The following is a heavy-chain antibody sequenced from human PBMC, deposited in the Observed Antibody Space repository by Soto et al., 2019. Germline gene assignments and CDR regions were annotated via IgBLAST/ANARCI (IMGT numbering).Heavy chain of an antibody. V-gene: IGHV5-51*01. CDR1: GYRFTTYW. D-gene: IGHD1-1*01. CDR3: ARHEKLSPYYYDMDV. CDR2: IHPGDSDT. J-gene: IGHJ6*02. Sequence: GESLKISCKVSGYRFTTYWIAWVRQMPGKGLEWMGIIHPGDSDTRYSPSFQGQVTISADKSVGTAFLQWSRLKASDTATYYCARHEKLSPYYYDMDVCGQGTTVTVS.